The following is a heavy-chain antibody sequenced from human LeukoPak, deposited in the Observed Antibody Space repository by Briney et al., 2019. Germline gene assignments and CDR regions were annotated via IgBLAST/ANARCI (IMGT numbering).Heavy chain of an antibody. V-gene: IGHV3-7*01. CDR2: IKQDGSEK. Sequence: GGSLRLSCAASGFTFSSYWMSWVRQAPGKGLEWVANIKQDGSEKYYADSVKGRFTISRDNSENTLYLQMNSLRAEDTAVYYCARIGVWPALDYWGQGTLVTVSS. D-gene: IGHD2-8*01. J-gene: IGHJ4*02. CDR3: ARIGVWPALDY. CDR1: GFTFSSYW.